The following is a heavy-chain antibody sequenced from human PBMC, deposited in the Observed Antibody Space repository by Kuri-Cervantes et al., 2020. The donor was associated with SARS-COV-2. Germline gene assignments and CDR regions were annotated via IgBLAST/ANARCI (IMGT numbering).Heavy chain of an antibody. J-gene: IGHJ4*02. D-gene: IGHD2-15*01. CDR1: GFTFSSYA. V-gene: IGHV3-23*01. CDR3: ASSGYCSGGSCYSLASFDY. CDR2: ISGSGGST. Sequence: GESLKISCAASGFTFSSYAMSWVRQAPGKGLEWVSAISGSGGSTYYADSVKGRFTISRDNSKNTLYLQMNSLRAEDTAVYYCASSGYCSGGSCYSLASFDYWGQGTLVTVSS.